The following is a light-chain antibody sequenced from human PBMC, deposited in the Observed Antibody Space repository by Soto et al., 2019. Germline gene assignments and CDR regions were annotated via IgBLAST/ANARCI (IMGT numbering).Light chain of an antibody. V-gene: IGLV1-40*01. Sequence: QSVLAQPPSMSGAPGQRGTLSCPGSSSNFGSGYDVQWYQQLPGRAPKFLISGNNDRPSGLPDRFSASKSGTSASLAITGLQAEDEADYYCQTYDTSLSAYVFGTGTKVTVL. CDR1: SSNFGSGYD. CDR3: QTYDTSLSAYV. J-gene: IGLJ1*01. CDR2: GNN.